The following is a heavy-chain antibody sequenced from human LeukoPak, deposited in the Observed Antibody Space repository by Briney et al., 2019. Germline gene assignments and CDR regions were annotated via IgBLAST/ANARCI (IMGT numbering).Heavy chain of an antibody. Sequence: GGSLRLSCEASGFSLSISGMNWVRQAPGKGLEWVSGISSGGHTYYADSVKGRVNISRDNFKNTMYLQMNSLRAEDTAVYYCAKDRSDSGYPHWFDSWGQGTLVTVSS. V-gene: IGHV3-23*01. CDR1: GFSLSISG. D-gene: IGHD5-12*01. CDR3: AKDRSDSGYPHWFDS. J-gene: IGHJ5*01. CDR2: ISSGGHT.